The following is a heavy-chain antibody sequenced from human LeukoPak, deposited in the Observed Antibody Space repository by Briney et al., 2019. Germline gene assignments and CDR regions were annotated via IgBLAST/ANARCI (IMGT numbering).Heavy chain of an antibody. CDR1: GYRFTSYA. Sequence: ASVKVSCKTSGYRFTSYAINWVRQATGQGLEWMGWMNPNSGNTGYAQKFQGRVTMTRNTSISTAYMELSSLRSEDTAVYYCARLLPQRSQSKITTITFDPWGQGTLVTVSS. CDR2: MNPNSGNT. V-gene: IGHV1-8*01. J-gene: IGHJ5*02. D-gene: IGHD3-22*01. CDR3: ARLLPQRSQSKITTITFDP.